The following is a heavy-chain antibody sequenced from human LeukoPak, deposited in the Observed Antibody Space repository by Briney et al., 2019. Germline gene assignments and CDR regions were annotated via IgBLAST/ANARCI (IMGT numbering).Heavy chain of an antibody. J-gene: IGHJ2*01. Sequence: SVKVSCKASGGTFSSYAISWVRQAPGQGLEWMGGIIPIFGTANYAQKFQGRVTITADKSTSTAYMELSSLRSEDTAVYYCARDRDYDMAHWYFDLWGRGTLVTVS. V-gene: IGHV1-69*06. CDR3: ARDRDYDMAHWYFDL. D-gene: IGHD4-17*01. CDR2: IIPIFGTA. CDR1: GGTFSSYA.